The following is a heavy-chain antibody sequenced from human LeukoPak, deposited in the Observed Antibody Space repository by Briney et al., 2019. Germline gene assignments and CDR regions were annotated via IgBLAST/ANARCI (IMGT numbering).Heavy chain of an antibody. J-gene: IGHJ5*02. CDR3: ARGVSGSGSYSDWFDP. V-gene: IGHV1-2*02. CDR2: INPNSGGT. CDR1: GYTFTVYD. D-gene: IGHD3-10*01. Sequence: ASVKVSCKASGYTFTVYDMHWVRQSPGQGLEWRGWINPNSGGTNYAQKFQGRVTITRNTSISTAYMELSNLRSEDTAVYYCARGVSGSGSYSDWFDPWGQGTLVTVSS.